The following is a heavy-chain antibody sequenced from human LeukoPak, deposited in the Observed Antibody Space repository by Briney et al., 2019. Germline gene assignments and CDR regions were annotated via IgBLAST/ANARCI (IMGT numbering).Heavy chain of an antibody. J-gene: IGHJ3*02. CDR2: IYYSGNT. Sequence: SETLSLTCTVSGGSIRSSTYYRGWIRQPPGKGLEWIGSIYYSGNTYNNQSLKSRVTISVDKSQNQFSLKLSSVNAADTAVYYCARPWGSGYYGSTQGAFYIWGQGTMVTVSS. D-gene: IGHD3-22*01. CDR3: ARPWGSGYYGSTQGAFYI. CDR1: GGSIRSSTYY. V-gene: IGHV4-39*07.